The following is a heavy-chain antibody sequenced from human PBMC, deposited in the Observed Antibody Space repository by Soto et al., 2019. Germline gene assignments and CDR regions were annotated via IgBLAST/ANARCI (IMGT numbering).Heavy chain of an antibody. J-gene: IGHJ4*02. CDR1: GGSIRSNNYY. CDR2: IYYSGST. CDR3: ASVYFSGWYPRGVSDY. V-gene: IGHV4-39*01. D-gene: IGHD6-19*01. Sequence: SETLSLTCTVSGGSIRSNNYYWGWIRQPPGKGLEWIGSIYYSGSTYYNPSLKSRVTISADTSKNQFSLKLSSVTATDTAVYYCASVYFSGWYPRGVSDYWGQGTLVTVSS.